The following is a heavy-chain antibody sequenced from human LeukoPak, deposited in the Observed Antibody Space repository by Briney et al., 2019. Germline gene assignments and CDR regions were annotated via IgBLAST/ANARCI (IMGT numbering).Heavy chain of an antibody. J-gene: IGHJ4*02. CDR3: ARQREIDSSWYY. D-gene: IGHD6-13*01. V-gene: IGHV1-69*05. CDR2: IIPIFGTA. Sequence: ASVKVSCKASGGTFSSYAISWVRQAPGQGLEWMGGIIPIFGTANYAQKFQGRVTITTDESTSTAYMELSSLRSEDTAVHYCARQREIDSSWYYWGQGTLVTVSS. CDR1: GGTFSSYA.